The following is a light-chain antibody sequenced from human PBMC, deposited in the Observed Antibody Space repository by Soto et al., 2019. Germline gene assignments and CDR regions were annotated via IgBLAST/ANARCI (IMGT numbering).Light chain of an antibody. CDR1: QSVSSSY. V-gene: IGKV3-20*01. J-gene: IGKJ1*01. Sequence: ESGLTQSPGTLSLSPGEKATLSCRASQSVSSSYLAWYQQKPGQAPRLLIYGASSRATGIPDRFSGSGSGTDFAVTVSRLEPEDFAVYYCQQFGSSSWTFGQGTKVEIK. CDR3: QQFGSSSWT. CDR2: GAS.